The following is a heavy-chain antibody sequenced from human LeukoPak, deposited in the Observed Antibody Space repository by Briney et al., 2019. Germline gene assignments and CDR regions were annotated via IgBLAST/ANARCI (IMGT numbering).Heavy chain of an antibody. D-gene: IGHD2-15*01. CDR2: IKSKTDGGTT. J-gene: IGHJ4*02. Sequence: PGGSLRLSCAASGFTFSSYAMSWVRQAPGKGLEWVGRIKSKTDGGTTDYAAPVKGRFTISRDDSKNTLYLQMNSLKTEDTAVYYCTTDPDIVVVVAATAFDYWGQGTLVTVSS. CDR1: GFTFSSYA. CDR3: TTDPDIVVVVAATAFDY. V-gene: IGHV3-15*01.